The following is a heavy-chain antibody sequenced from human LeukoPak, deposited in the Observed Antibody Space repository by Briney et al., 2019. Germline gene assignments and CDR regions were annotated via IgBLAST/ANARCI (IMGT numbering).Heavy chain of an antibody. CDR3: AKDHPSREDIVVVPAAMSYYYYYMDV. V-gene: IGHV3-30*02. J-gene: IGHJ6*03. CDR2: IRYDGSNK. CDR1: GFTFSSYG. Sequence: GGSLRLSCAASGFTFSSYGMHWVRQAPGKGLEWVAFIRYDGSNKYYADSVKGRFTISRDNSKNTLYLQMNSLRAEDTAVYYCAKDHPSREDIVVVPAAMSYYYYYMDVWGKGTTVTVSS. D-gene: IGHD2-2*01.